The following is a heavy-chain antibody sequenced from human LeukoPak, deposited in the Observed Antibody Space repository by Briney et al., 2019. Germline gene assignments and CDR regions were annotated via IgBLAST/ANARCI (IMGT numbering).Heavy chain of an antibody. CDR1: GFTISSYG. Sequence: GRSLRLSCAASGFTISSYGMHWVRQAPGKGLEWVAVIWYDGSNKYYADSVKGRFTISRDNSKNTLYLQMNSLRAEDTAVYYCARDKALAFDYWGQGTLVTVSS. V-gene: IGHV3-33*01. CDR2: IWYDGSNK. J-gene: IGHJ4*02. CDR3: ARDKALAFDY.